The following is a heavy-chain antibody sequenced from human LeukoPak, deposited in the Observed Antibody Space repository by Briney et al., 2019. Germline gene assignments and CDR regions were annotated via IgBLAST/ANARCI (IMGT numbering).Heavy chain of an antibody. V-gene: IGHV3-74*01. CDR2: INTDGSTT. J-gene: IGHJ5*02. Sequence: GGSLRLSCGASGFTFSNYWIHWVRQAPGKGLVWVSRINTDGSTTTYADSVKGRFTISRDNSKNTLCLQMNSLRAEDTAVYYCAKVAKNLKSPTNWFDPWGQGTLVTVSS. CDR1: GFTFSNYW. D-gene: IGHD1-7*01. CDR3: AKVAKNLKSPTNWFDP.